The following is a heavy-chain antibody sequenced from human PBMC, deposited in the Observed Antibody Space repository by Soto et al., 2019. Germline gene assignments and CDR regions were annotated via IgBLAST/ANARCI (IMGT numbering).Heavy chain of an antibody. CDR3: ARTGWPQSSYYFDY. D-gene: IGHD3-16*01. Sequence: PGGSLRLSCAASGFGFSLFWMSWVRQTPGKGLEWVANINEDGSEKFFADSVKGRFTISRDSAKNSLSLQMNSLTADDTAVYYCARTGWPQSSYYFDYWGQGTLVTVSS. V-gene: IGHV3-7*03. CDR2: INEDGSEK. CDR1: GFGFSLFW. J-gene: IGHJ4*02.